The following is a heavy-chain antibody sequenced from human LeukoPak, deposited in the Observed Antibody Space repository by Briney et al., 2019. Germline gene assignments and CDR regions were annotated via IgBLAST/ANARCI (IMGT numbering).Heavy chain of an antibody. J-gene: IGHJ4*02. CDR1: GGSISSYY. Sequence: SETLSLTCAVSGGSISSYYWSWIRQPAGKGLEWIGRIYTSGSTNYNPSLKSRVPMSVDTSKNQFSLKLSSVTAADTAVYYCASQSWVVVPAATFDYWGQGTLVTVSS. CDR2: IYTSGST. V-gene: IGHV4-4*07. CDR3: ASQSWVVVPAATFDY. D-gene: IGHD2-2*01.